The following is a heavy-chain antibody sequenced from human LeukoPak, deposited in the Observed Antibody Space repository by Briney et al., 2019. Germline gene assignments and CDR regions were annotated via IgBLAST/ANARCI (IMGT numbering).Heavy chain of an antibody. J-gene: IGHJ3*02. D-gene: IGHD2-8*01. V-gene: IGHV4-4*09. CDR1: GDSISSYY. Sequence: KPSETLSLTCTVSGDSISSYYWSWIRQPPGKGLEWIGYIHTGGGTSYIPSLKGRVTISIDTSKNQFSLKLSSVTAADSAVYYCARERYCTNGVCYSLHAFDIWGQGTMVTVSS. CDR2: IHTGGGT. CDR3: ARERYCTNGVCYSLHAFDI.